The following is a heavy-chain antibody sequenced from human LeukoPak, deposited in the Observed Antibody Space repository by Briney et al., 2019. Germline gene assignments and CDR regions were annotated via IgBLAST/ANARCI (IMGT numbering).Heavy chain of an antibody. D-gene: IGHD1-26*01. J-gene: IGHJ4*02. CDR1: GGSISSYF. CDR2: IYYSGST. CDR3: ARHSGATTNYLDY. Sequence: SETLSLTCTVSGGSISSYFWSWIRQPPGKGLEWIGSIYYSGSTYYNPSLKSRVTISIDTSKNQFSLKLSSVTAADTAVYYCARHSGATTNYLDYWGQGTLVTVSS. V-gene: IGHV4-59*05.